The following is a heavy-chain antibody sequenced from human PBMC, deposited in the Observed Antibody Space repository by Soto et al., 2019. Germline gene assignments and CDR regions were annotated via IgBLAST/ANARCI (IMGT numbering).Heavy chain of an antibody. V-gene: IGHV1-69*06. Sequence: ASVKVSCKASGGTFSSYAISWVRQAPGQGLEWMGGIIPIFGTANYAQKFQGRVTITADKSTSTAYMELSSLRSEDTAVYYCARDQAAAGLRYYYYYGMDVWGQGTTVTVS. J-gene: IGHJ6*02. CDR3: ARDQAAAGLRYYYYYGMDV. CDR2: IIPIFGTA. D-gene: IGHD6-13*01. CDR1: GGTFSSYA.